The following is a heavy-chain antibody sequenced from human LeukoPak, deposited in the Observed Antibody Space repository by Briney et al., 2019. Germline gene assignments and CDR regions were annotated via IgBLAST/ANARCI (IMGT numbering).Heavy chain of an antibody. D-gene: IGHD3-10*01. CDR2: IYYSGST. CDR3: TRTAGLLWFGIDY. V-gene: IGHV4-59*01. Sequence: PSETLSLTCTVSGGSISSYYWSWIRQPPGKGLEWIGYIYYSGSTNYNPSLKSRVTISVDTSKNQFSLKLSSVTAADTAVYYCTRTAGLLWFGIDYWGQGTLVTVSS. CDR1: GGSISSYY. J-gene: IGHJ4*02.